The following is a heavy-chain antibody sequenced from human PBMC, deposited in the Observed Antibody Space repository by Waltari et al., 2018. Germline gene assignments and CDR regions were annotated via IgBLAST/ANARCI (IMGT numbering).Heavy chain of an antibody. V-gene: IGHV3-23*04. CDR1: GFTFSSYA. D-gene: IGHD6-13*01. Sequence: EVQLVESGGGLVQPGGSLRLSCAASGFTFSSYAMSWVRQAPGKGLEWVAAISGSGGSRYYADSVKGRFTISRDNSKNTLYLQMNSLRAEDTAVYYCAKARQQLVQGVYYFDYWGQGTLVTVSS. J-gene: IGHJ4*02. CDR2: ISGSGGSR. CDR3: AKARQQLVQGVYYFDY.